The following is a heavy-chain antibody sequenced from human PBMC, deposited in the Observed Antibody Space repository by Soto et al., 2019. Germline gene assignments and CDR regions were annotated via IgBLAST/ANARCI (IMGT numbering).Heavy chain of an antibody. CDR3: VKDLLHNTVATCGS. Sequence: QVQLVESGGGVVQPGRSLRLSCAASGFTFSSYGLHWVRQAPGKGLEWVAVISYDGNNIYYADSVRGRLTISRDNFKSTRYLPMSSLRAEDTAVYFCVKDLLHNTVATCGSWGQGNLVTVSS. D-gene: IGHD4-17*01. CDR2: ISYDGNNI. J-gene: IGHJ5*02. CDR1: GFTFSSYG. V-gene: IGHV3-30*18.